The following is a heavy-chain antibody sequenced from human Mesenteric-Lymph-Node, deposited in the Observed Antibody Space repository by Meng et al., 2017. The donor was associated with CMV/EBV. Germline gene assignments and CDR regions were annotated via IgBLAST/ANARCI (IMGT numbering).Heavy chain of an antibody. CDR1: GLTLRCYA. V-gene: IGHV3-30*04. Sequence: SCAGSGLTLRCYAMPWVRQAPGNGLEWVAAISYDGTTKYHADSVKGRFTISRDTPQNTLYLEMNTLRAEDTAVYYCARGDSSDYYLYWGQGTLVTVSS. D-gene: IGHD3-22*01. CDR3: ARGDSSDYYLY. CDR2: ISYDGTTK. J-gene: IGHJ4*02.